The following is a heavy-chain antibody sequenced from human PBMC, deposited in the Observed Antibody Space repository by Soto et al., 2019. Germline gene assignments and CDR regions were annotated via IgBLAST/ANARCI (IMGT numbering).Heavy chain of an antibody. CDR1: GYTFTSYA. D-gene: IGHD3-22*01. CDR3: ARFTTYYYDSSGSPHFDY. CDR2: INAGNGNT. J-gene: IGHJ4*02. V-gene: IGHV1-3*01. Sequence: ASVKVSCKASGYTFTSYAMHWVRQAPGQRLEWMGWINAGNGNTKYSQKFQGRVTITRDTSASTAYMELSSLRSEDTAVYYCARFTTYYYDSSGSPHFDYWGQGTLVTVSS.